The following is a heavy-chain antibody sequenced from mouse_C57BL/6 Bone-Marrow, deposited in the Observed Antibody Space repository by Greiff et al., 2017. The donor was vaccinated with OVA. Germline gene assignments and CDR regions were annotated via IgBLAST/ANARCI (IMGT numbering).Heavy chain of an antibody. V-gene: IGHV1-52*01. D-gene: IGHD1-1*01. CDR3: ARGGLYGDYAMDY. CDR2: IDPSDSET. J-gene: IGHJ4*01. CDR1: GYTFTSYW. Sequence: QVHVKQSGAELVRPGSSVKLSCKASGYTFTSYWMHWVKQRPIQGLEWIGNIDPSDSETHYNQKFKDKATLTVDKSSSTAYMQLSSLTSEDSAVYYCARGGLYGDYAMDYWGQGTSVTVSS.